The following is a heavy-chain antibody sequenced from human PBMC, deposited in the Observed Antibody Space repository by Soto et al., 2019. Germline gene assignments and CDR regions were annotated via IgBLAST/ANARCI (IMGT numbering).Heavy chain of an antibody. D-gene: IGHD3-22*01. Sequence: SETLSLTCTVSGGSISSYYWSWIRQSPGKGLEWIGEIYHSGTTNYNPSLTSRVTVSVDKSNNQFSLKLTSVTAADTAVYYCARTSYSDSSGYYGMDVWGQGTTVTV. CDR2: IYHSGTT. CDR3: ARTSYSDSSGYYGMDV. CDR1: GGSISSYY. V-gene: IGHV4-59*12. J-gene: IGHJ6*02.